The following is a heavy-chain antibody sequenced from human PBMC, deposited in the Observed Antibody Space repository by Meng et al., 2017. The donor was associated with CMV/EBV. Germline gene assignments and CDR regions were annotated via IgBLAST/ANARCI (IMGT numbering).Heavy chain of an antibody. J-gene: IGHJ4*02. CDR2: ISSSSSYI. D-gene: IGHD1-7*01. CDR3: ARDLGPYNWNYVGVVQGAKDY. V-gene: IGHV3-21*01. CDR1: GFTFSSYS. Sequence: GESLKISCAASGFTFSSYSMNWVRQAPGKGLEWVSSISSSSSYIYYADSVKGRFTIFRDNAKNSLYLQMNSLRAEDTAVYYCARDLGPYNWNYVGVVQGAKDYWGQGTLVTVSS.